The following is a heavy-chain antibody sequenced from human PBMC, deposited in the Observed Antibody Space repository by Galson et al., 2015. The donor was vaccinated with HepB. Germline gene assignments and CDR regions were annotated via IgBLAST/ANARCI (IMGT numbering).Heavy chain of an antibody. CDR1: GFTVSSNY. V-gene: IGHV3-66*01. CDR3: ARESSLSGWYTRGLFDY. D-gene: IGHD6-19*01. CDR2: IYSGGST. Sequence: SRRRSCAASGFTVSSNYMSWIRQAPGKGLECVSVIYSGGSTYYADSVKGRFTISRDNSKNTLYLQMNSLRAENTAVYYCARESSLSGWYTRGLFDYWGQGTLVTVSS. J-gene: IGHJ4*02.